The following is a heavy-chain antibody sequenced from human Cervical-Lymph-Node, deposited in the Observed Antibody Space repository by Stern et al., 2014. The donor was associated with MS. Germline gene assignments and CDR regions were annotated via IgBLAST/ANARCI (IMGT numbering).Heavy chain of an antibody. D-gene: IGHD5-12*01. CDR3: VRQVSGSSGDWFDP. CDR1: GFTSGYW. J-gene: IGHJ5*02. Sequence: VQLVQSGAEAKKPGESLRISCTASGFTSGYWIGRVRQPPPKSLGWVGSIYPDDADTRYIPSFQDQVTMPVDNSIATAYLQWTSLKASDTGMYYCVRQVSGSSGDWFDPWGQGTQVTVSS. CDR2: IYPDDADT. V-gene: IGHV5-51*01.